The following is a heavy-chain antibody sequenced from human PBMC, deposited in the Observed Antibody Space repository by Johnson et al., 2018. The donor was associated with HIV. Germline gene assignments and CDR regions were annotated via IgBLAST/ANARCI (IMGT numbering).Heavy chain of an antibody. V-gene: IGHV3-25*03. CDR1: QFTFSFHY. D-gene: IGHD3-10*01. CDR2: VNPKGGNT. Sequence: VQLVESGGGLAQPAWSPRLSCAASQFTFSFHYMNCVRQAPGNGLELVGQVNPKGGNTYLIDSGKDRFNASRGNAKNTLHLQMNSLRVEDTAMYYCVRFENTLSNAFDIWGQGTMVTVSS. J-gene: IGHJ3*02. CDR3: VRFENTLSNAFDI.